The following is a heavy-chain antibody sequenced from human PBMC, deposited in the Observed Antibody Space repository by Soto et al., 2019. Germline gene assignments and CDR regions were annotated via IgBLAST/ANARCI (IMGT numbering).Heavy chain of an antibody. J-gene: IGHJ4*02. D-gene: IGHD6-19*01. CDR1: GFIFSSYE. CDR2: ISSSATTI. CDR3: ARVIRSSGWYWIDY. Sequence: EVQLVESGGGLVQPGGSLRLSCSASGFIFSSYEMNWVRQAPGKGLEWVSYISSSATTIYYADSVKGRFTISRDNAKNSLYLHMNSLRAEDTAVYYCARVIRSSGWYWIDYWGQGTRVTVSS. V-gene: IGHV3-48*03.